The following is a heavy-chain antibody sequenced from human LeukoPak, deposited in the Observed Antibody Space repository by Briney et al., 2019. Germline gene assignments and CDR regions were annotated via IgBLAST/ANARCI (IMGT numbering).Heavy chain of an antibody. D-gene: IGHD1-1*01. CDR3: GTDPGTYYYYYMDV. CDR1: GFTFSNAW. Sequence: PGGSLRLSCAASGFTFSNAWMSWVRQAPGKGLEWVGRIKSKTDGGTTDYAAPVKGRFTISRDDSKNTLYLQMNSLKTEDTAVYYCGTDPGTYYYYYMDVWGKGTTVTVSS. J-gene: IGHJ6*03. V-gene: IGHV3-15*01. CDR2: IKSKTDGGTT.